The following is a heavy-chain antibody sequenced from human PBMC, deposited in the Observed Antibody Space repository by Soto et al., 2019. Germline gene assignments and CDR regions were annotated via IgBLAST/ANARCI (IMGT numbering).Heavy chain of an antibody. Sequence: ASVEVSCKVSGYTLTELSMHWVRQAPGKGLEWMGGFDPEDGETIYAQKFQGRVTMTEDTSTDTAYMELSSLRSEDTAVYYCATVNPGIAAAGPHDAFDIWGQGTMVTVSS. CDR2: FDPEDGET. CDR1: GYTLTELS. CDR3: ATVNPGIAAAGPHDAFDI. D-gene: IGHD6-13*01. V-gene: IGHV1-24*01. J-gene: IGHJ3*02.